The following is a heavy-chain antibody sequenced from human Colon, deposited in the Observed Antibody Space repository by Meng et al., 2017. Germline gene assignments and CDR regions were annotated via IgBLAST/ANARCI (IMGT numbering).Heavy chain of an antibody. V-gene: IGHV4-31*03. CDR2: MPDSGTT. CDR1: GGSIKSGGYH. D-gene: IGHD4-17*01. CDR3: ARDTLYGTDY. Sequence: QVHLPGSGPGLGRPSDDLSLVCTVSGGSIKSGGYHWSWVRQHPGKGLEYIGFMPDSGTTDYNPSLRSRVSISEIGSSKNQFSLTLRSVTAADTATYFCARDTLYGTDYWGQGVLVTVSS. J-gene: IGHJ4*02.